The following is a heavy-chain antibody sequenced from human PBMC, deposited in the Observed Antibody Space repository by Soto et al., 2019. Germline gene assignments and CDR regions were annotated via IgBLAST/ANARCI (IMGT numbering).Heavy chain of an antibody. D-gene: IGHD5-12*01. Sequence: GGSLRLSCAASGFTFSSYGMHWVRQAPGKGLEWVAVISYDGSNKYYADSVKGRFTISRDNSKNTLYLQMNSLRAEDTAVYYCAKESGYDYNFDYWGQGTLVTVSS. CDR2: ISYDGSNK. V-gene: IGHV3-30*18. J-gene: IGHJ4*02. CDR1: GFTFSSYG. CDR3: AKESGYDYNFDY.